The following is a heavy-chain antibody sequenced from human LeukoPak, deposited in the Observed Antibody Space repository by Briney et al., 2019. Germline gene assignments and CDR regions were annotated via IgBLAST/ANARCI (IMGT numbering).Heavy chain of an antibody. CDR1: GFIFSDAW. Sequence: GGSLRLSCAASGFIFSDAWMTWVCHAPGKGLEWVGRIKRIADGGPTDYAAPVKGRFTISRDDSKNTLYLQMNSLKIEDTAVYYCSTNQALDIWGQGTKVTVSS. CDR2: IKRIADGGPT. J-gene: IGHJ3*02. CDR3: STNQALDI. V-gene: IGHV3-15*01.